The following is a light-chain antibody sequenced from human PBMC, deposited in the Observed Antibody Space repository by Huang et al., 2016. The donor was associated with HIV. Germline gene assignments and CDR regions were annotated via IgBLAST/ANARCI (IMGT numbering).Light chain of an antibody. CDR3: QQYTNPPPWT. Sequence: VVLTQSPAALSVSPGERVTLSCRASQSVTGNLAWYLQQPGQAPRVLFYDASTRAAGTPARFSGSGSGTEFTLTISSLQSDDFGVYYCQQYTNPPPWTFGQGTRVEI. CDR1: QSVTGN. CDR2: DAS. J-gene: IGKJ1*01. V-gene: IGKV3-15*01.